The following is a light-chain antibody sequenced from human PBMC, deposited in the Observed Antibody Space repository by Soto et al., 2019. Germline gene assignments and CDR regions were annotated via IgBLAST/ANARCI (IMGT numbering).Light chain of an antibody. Sequence: QSALTQPASVSGSPGQSITISCTGTSSDVGGYNYVSWYQQYPGKAPKLMIYDVSYRPSGVSNRVSGSESGNTASLTISGLQAEDEADYYCSSYTSISSPLYVFGTGTKLAVL. CDR2: DVS. CDR3: SSYTSISSPLYV. J-gene: IGLJ1*01. CDR1: SSDVGGYNY. V-gene: IGLV2-14*01.